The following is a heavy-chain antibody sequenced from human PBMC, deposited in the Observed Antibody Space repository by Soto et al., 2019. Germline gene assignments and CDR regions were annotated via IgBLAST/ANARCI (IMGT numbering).Heavy chain of an antibody. CDR3: ARAMTTVTTIDY. CDR1: GGSISSGGYS. Sequence: PSETLSLTCAVSGGSISSGGYSWSWIRQPPGKGLEWIGYIYHRGSTYYNPSLKSRVTISVDRSKNQFSLKLSSVTAADTAVYYCARAMTTVTTIDYWGQGTLVTVSS. V-gene: IGHV4-30-2*01. J-gene: IGHJ4*02. D-gene: IGHD4-17*01. CDR2: IYHRGST.